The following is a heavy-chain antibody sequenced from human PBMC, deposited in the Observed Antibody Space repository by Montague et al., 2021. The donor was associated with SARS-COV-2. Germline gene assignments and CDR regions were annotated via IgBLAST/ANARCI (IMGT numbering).Heavy chain of an antibody. CDR1: GFTFSSYA. J-gene: IGHJ3*02. Sequence: SLRLSCAASGFTFSSYAMHWVRQAPGKGLEWVAVISYDGGNKYYADSVKGRFTISRDNSKNTLYLQMNSLRAEDTAVYYCARAAQKQYVLLWFGELLHDAFDIWGQGTMVTVSS. D-gene: IGHD3-10*01. CDR2: ISYDGGNK. V-gene: IGHV3-30-3*01. CDR3: ARAAQKQYVLLWFGELLHDAFDI.